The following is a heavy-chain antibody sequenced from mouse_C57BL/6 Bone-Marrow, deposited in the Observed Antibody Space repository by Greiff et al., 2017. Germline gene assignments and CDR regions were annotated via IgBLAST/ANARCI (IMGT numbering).Heavy chain of an antibody. Sequence: EVKLVESGGGLVQPGGSLKLSCAASGFTFSDYGMAWVRQAPRKGPEWVAFISNFAYSIYYADTVTGRFTISRENATNTLYLEMSSLRSEDTAMYYSARAGSRAAMDYWGQGTSVTVSS. J-gene: IGHJ4*01. D-gene: IGHD1-1*01. CDR3: ARAGSRAAMDY. CDR1: GFTFSDYG. CDR2: ISNFAYSI. V-gene: IGHV5-15*01.